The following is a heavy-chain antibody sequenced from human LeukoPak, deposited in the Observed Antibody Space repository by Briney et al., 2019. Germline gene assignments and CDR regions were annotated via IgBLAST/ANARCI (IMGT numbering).Heavy chain of an antibody. CDR3: AKTYTGYCSSTSCYEAAFDI. Sequence: GGSLRLSCAASGFTFSSYGMHWVRQAPGKGLEWVAFIRYDGSNKYYADSVKGRFTISRDNSKNTLYLQMNSLRAEDTAVYYCAKTYTGYCSSTSCYEAAFDIWGQGTMVTVSS. CDR1: GFTFSSYG. CDR2: IRYDGSNK. D-gene: IGHD2-2*03. V-gene: IGHV3-30*02. J-gene: IGHJ3*02.